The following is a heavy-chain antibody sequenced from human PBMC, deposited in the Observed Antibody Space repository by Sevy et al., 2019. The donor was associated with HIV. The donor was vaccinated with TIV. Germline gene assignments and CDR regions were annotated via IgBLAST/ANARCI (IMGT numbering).Heavy chain of an antibody. CDR3: ASAIVRGALTYGFHP. CDR2: MNPKSGNT. Sequence: ASVKVSCKASGYTFTNYDINWVRQAPGQGLEWMGWMNPKSGNTGYAQTFQGRVSMTRNNSITTAYMELNSLRSDDTAVYECASAIVRGALTYGFHPWGQGTQVTVSS. V-gene: IGHV1-8*01. CDR1: GYTFTNYD. J-gene: IGHJ5*02. D-gene: IGHD3-10*02.